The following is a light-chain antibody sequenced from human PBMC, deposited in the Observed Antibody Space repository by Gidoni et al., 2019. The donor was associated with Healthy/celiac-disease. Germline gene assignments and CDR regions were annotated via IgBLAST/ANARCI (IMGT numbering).Light chain of an antibody. Sequence: QSVLTQPPSVSEAPRQRVTISCSGSSSNIGNNAVNWYQQLPGKAPKLLIYYDDLLPSGVSDRFSGSKSGTSASLAISGLQSEDEADYYCAAWDDRLNAQVFGTGTKVTVL. CDR1: SSNIGNNA. V-gene: IGLV1-36*01. J-gene: IGLJ1*01. CDR2: YDD. CDR3: AAWDDRLNAQV.